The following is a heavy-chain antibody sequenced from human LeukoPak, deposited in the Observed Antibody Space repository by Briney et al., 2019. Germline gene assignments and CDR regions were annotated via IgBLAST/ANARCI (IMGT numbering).Heavy chain of an antibody. Sequence: GYTXXNYGVXXVXQAPGXXLXXMGWSSAYNPNTNYAQSLQGRVTMTTDTSTNTAYMELRSLRSDDTAVYYCVRDYSGGTYLALTDAFDIWGQGTMVTVSS. CDR3: VRDYSGGTYLALTDAFDI. V-gene: IGHV1-18*01. D-gene: IGHD1-26*01. CDR1: GYTXXNYG. CDR2: SSAYNPNT. J-gene: IGHJ3*02.